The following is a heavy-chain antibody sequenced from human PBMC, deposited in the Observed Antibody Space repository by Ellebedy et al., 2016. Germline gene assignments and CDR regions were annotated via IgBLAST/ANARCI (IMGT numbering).Heavy chain of an antibody. J-gene: IGHJ4*02. CDR2: INHSGST. V-gene: IGHV4-34*01. CDR1: GGSFSGYY. CDR3: ARSGVPAALDY. Sequence: SQTLSLTXXVYGGSFSGYYWSWIRQPPGKGLEWIGEINHSGSTNYNPSLKSRVTISVDTSKNQFSLKLSSVTAADTAVYYCARSGVPAALDYWGQGTLVTVSS. D-gene: IGHD2-2*01.